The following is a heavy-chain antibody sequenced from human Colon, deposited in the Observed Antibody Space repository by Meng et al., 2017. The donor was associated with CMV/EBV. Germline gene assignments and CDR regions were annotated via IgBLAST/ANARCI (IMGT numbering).Heavy chain of an antibody. Sequence: VQVVESGGHFVQPWVSPRLSCAASGFSVTDKYMSWVRQAPGKGLEWVSAIHSGGNTYYADSVKGRFTISRDNSKNTLYLQMNSVRAEDTAVYHCARDPGHGQSVTYDYWGQGTLVTVSS. CDR3: ARDPGHGQSVTYDY. CDR2: IHSGGNT. CDR1: GFSVTDKY. J-gene: IGHJ4*02. V-gene: IGHV3-66*01. D-gene: IGHD5-18*01.